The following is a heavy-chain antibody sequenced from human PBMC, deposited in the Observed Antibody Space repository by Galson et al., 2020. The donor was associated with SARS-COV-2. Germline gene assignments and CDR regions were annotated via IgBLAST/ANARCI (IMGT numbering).Heavy chain of an antibody. CDR3: ARHGRGELLFPFDY. D-gene: IGHD1-26*01. J-gene: IGHJ4*02. CDR1: GGSISSSIYF. V-gene: IGHV4-39*01. Sequence: SETLSLTCTVSGGSISSSIYFWGWIRQPPGKALQWIGTTYDSGSTYSDPSLQSRLTISVDTSKNQFSLKLSSVTAADTAVYYCARHGRGELLFPFDYWGQGILVTVSS. CDR2: TYDSGST.